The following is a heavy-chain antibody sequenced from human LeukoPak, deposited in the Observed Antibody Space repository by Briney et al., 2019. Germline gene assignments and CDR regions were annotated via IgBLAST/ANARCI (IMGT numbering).Heavy chain of an antibody. D-gene: IGHD5-18*01. J-gene: IGHJ4*02. CDR1: GASITSDNCY. Sequence: PSQTLSLTCTVSGASITSDNCYWTWIRRPAGKGLELIGRIYTSGSTNYHPSLKSRVTISLDTSKNQFSLKLTSVSAADTAVYYCARGRRFTYGLFEYWGQGTLVTVSS. V-gene: IGHV4-61*02. CDR3: ARGRRFTYGLFEY. CDR2: IYTSGST.